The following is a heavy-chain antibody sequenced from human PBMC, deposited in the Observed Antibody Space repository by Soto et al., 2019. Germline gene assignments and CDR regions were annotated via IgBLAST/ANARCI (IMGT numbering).Heavy chain of an antibody. CDR2: ISYDGSNK. CDR1: GFTFTSYA. V-gene: IGHV3-30-3*01. J-gene: IGHJ3*02. D-gene: IGHD6-19*01. Sequence: GGSLRLSCAASGFTFTSYAMHWVRQAPGKGLEWVAVISYDGSNKYYADSVKGRFTISRDNSKNTLYLQMNSLRAEDTAVYYCARTIAVAGHDAFDIWGQGTMVTVSS. CDR3: ARTIAVAGHDAFDI.